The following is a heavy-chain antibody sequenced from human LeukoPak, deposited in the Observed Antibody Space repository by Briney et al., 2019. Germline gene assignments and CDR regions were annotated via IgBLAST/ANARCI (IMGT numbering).Heavy chain of an antibody. V-gene: IGHV3-7*01. J-gene: IGHJ4*02. CDR3: ARFCDSGWNREY. Sequence: PGGSLRPSCAASGFSFRDFWMTWVRQAPGKGLEWVANINQGGSVKYYVDSVKGRFTISRDDAKSSLYVQMNSLRDEDTAVYYCARFCDSGWNREYWGQGTLVTVSS. CDR1: GFSFRDFW. D-gene: IGHD5-12*01. CDR2: INQGGSVK.